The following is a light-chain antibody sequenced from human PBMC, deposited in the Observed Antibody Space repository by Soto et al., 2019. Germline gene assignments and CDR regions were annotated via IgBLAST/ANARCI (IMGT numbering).Light chain of an antibody. CDR3: QHYSNSPTT. CDR2: YAS. J-gene: IGKJ3*01. V-gene: IGKV3-15*01. CDR1: ESVHRN. Sequence: EMVMTQSPASLSVSPGERVTLSCRASESVHRNLAWYQQKPGQGPSLLIYYASTRATGVPARFTGSGSGTEFTLTISSLQSEDFGVYHCQHYSNSPTTFGPGTKVEIK.